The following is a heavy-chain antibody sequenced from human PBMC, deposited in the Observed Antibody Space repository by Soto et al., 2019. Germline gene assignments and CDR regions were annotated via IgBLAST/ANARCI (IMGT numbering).Heavy chain of an antibody. CDR2: IKSQTDGGTT. CDR1: GFTFSNAW. CDR3: TALLGFGEFDP. J-gene: IGHJ5*02. Sequence: EVQLVESGGGLVKPGGSLRLSCAASGFTFSNAWMNWVRQAPGKGLEWVGGIKSQTDGGTTDYAAPVKGRFTISRDDFKNTLYLQMNSLKTEDTGVCYCTALLGFGEFDPWGQGTMVTVSS. V-gene: IGHV3-15*07. D-gene: IGHD3-10*01.